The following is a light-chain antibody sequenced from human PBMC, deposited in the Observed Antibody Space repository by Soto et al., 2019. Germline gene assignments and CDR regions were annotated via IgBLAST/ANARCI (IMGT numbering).Light chain of an antibody. CDR3: QQCDSSLT. V-gene: IGKV3-20*01. J-gene: IGKJ1*01. CDR1: QTLSSTF. Sequence: EIVLTQSPGSLSLSPGERATLSCRASQTLSSTFFAWYQQRPGQAPRLLIYGASRRATGIPDRFIGSGSGTDFTLTISRLEPEDFAVYYCQQCDSSLTFGQVTKVEVK. CDR2: GAS.